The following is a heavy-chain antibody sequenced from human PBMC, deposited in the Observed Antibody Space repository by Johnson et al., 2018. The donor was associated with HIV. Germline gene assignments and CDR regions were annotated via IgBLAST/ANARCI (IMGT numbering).Heavy chain of an antibody. D-gene: IGHD1-26*01. CDR2: FYSGGST. J-gene: IGHJ3*02. V-gene: IGHV3-66*02. CDR1: GFTFNNAW. CDR3: ARDRSGNDAFDI. Sequence: VQLVESGGGLVKPGGSLRLSCAASGFTFNNAWMSWVRQAPGKGLELVSGFYSGGSTYYADPLKGRLTISRDNSKNTLYLQMNSLRAEDTAVYYCARDRSGNDAFDIWGQGTMVTVSS.